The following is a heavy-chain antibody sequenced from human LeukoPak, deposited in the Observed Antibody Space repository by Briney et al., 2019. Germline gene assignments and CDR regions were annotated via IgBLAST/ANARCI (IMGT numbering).Heavy chain of an antibody. J-gene: IGHJ3*01. V-gene: IGHV3-23*01. Sequence: PGGSLRLSCAASGFTFFNYAMSWVRQAPGKGLEWVSTFTGSGGSTYYAHSVKGWFTISRDNSKNTVFLQMNSLRAEDTAVYYCAKLYSSGWTTGGAFDVWGQGTMVFVFS. CDR1: GFTFFNYA. D-gene: IGHD6-19*01. CDR3: AKLYSSGWTTGGAFDV. CDR2: FTGSGGST.